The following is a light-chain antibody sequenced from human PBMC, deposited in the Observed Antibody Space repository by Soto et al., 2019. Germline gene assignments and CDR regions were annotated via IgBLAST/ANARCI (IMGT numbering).Light chain of an antibody. CDR1: QSVSSY. Sequence: EIVLTQSPATLSLSPGERATLSCRASQSVSSYVAWYQQKPGQAPRLLIYETSNRATGIPARFSGSGSGTDFTLTISSLEPEDFALYSCQQRSNGPPLMFGGGTKVEIK. CDR3: QQRSNGPPLM. J-gene: IGKJ4*02. CDR2: ETS. V-gene: IGKV3-11*01.